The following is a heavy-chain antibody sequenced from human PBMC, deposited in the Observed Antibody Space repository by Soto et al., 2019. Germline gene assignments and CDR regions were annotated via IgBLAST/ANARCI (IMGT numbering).Heavy chain of an antibody. CDR3: VKSEGNTYGLFH. Sequence: EVQLVESGGGLVQPGGSLRLSCAASGFTFSDYWIHWVRQAPGTGLVWVSRIKTDGSSTYYADSVKGRFTISRDNAKNTLYLQMNSLSAEDTVVYYCVKSEGNTYGLFHWGQGTLVTVSS. CDR2: IKTDGSST. J-gene: IGHJ4*02. CDR1: GFTFSDYW. D-gene: IGHD5-18*01. V-gene: IGHV3-74*01.